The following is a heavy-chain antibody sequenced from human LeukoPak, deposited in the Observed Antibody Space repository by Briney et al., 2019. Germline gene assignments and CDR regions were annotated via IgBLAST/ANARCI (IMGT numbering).Heavy chain of an antibody. CDR1: GFIFSAHY. CDR3: TTVYYGSVDDY. V-gene: IGHV3-15*01. Sequence: GGSLRLSCAVSGFIFSAHYIDWVRQAPGKGLEWVGRIKSKTDGGTTDYAAPVKGRFTISRDDSKNTLYLQMNSLKTEDTAVYYCTTVYYGSVDDYWGQGTLVTVSS. CDR2: IKSKTDGGTT. D-gene: IGHD3-10*01. J-gene: IGHJ4*02.